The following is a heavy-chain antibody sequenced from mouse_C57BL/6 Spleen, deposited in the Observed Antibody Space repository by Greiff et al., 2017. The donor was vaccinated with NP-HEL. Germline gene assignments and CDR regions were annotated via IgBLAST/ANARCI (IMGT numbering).Heavy chain of an antibody. CDR1: GYTFTSYW. CDR2: IDPSDSYT. V-gene: IGHV1-50*01. J-gene: IGHJ2*01. Sequence: QVQLQQPGAELVKPGASVKLSCKASGYTFTSYWMQWVKQRPGQGLEWIGEIDPSDSYTNYNQKFKGKATLTVDTSSSTAYMQLSSLTSEDSAVYYCARSGDGYYGFDYWGQGTTLTVSS. CDR3: ARSGDGYYGFDY. D-gene: IGHD2-3*01.